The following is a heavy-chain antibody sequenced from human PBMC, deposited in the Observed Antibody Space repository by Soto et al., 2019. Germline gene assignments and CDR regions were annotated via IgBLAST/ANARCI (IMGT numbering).Heavy chain of an antibody. V-gene: IGHV4-31*03. Sequence: PSETQSLTCPVSGCSISSGFYYWSWIRQHPGKGLEWIGYIYYSGSTYYNPSLKSRVTISVDTSKNQFSLKLSSVTAADTAVYYCARVTMVRGVIWFDPWGQGTLVTVSS. J-gene: IGHJ5*02. CDR3: ARVTMVRGVIWFDP. CDR2: IYYSGST. CDR1: GCSISSGFYY. D-gene: IGHD3-10*01.